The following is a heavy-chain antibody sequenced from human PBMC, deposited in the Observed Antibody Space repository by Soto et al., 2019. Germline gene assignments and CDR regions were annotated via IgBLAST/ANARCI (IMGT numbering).Heavy chain of an antibody. Sequence: QVQLVQSGTEVKKPGASVKVSCKAYGYSFDKYDISWVRQAPGQGLEWVGWTNRYNDNIKYGPKFQGRVTLTRDTSTSTAYMELRGLSDDETATYYCARDLYLLLLTDTVDYWGQGTLVSVSS. CDR2: TNRYNDNI. J-gene: IGHJ4*02. CDR1: GYSFDKYD. D-gene: IGHD3-10*01. V-gene: IGHV1-18*01. CDR3: ARDLYLLLLTDTVDY.